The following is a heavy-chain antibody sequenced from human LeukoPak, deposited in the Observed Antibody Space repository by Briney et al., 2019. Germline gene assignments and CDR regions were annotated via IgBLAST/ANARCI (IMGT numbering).Heavy chain of an antibody. D-gene: IGHD6-19*01. CDR1: GFTFSSYS. CDR3: ARDTQAVAGPNDY. CDR2: ISSSSSYI. Sequence: GGSLRLSCAASGFTFSSYSMNWVRQAPGKGLEWVSSISSSSSYIYYADLVKGRFTISRDNAKNSLYLQMNSLRAEDTAVYYCARDTQAVAGPNDYWGQGTLVTVSS. V-gene: IGHV3-21*01. J-gene: IGHJ4*02.